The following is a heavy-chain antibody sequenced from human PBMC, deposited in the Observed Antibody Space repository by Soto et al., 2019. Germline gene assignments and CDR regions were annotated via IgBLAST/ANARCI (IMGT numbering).Heavy chain of an antibody. Sequence: ASVKDSCKASGYTFTGHYIHWVRQAPAREAEGMGGIGPESGANRNAQKFLGGVTTTRDTTITTVHMELKNLSPDDTAVYYCGRGRSGQIVVFYWGQGTPVTVSS. CDR3: GRGRSGQIVVFY. D-gene: IGHD1-26*01. CDR2: IGPESGAN. CDR1: GYTFTGHY. V-gene: IGHV1-2*02. J-gene: IGHJ4*02.